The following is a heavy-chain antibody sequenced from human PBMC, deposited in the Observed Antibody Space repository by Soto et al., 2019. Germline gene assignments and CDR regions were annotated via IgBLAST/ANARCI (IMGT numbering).Heavy chain of an antibody. CDR2: FDPEDGET. J-gene: IGHJ4*02. CDR3: ATEGFMVRGVIREKSYYFDY. V-gene: IGHV1-24*01. CDR1: GYTLSELS. D-gene: IGHD3-10*01. Sequence: ASVKVSCKVSGYTLSELSMHWVRQAPGKGLEWMGGFDPEDGETIYAQKFQGRVTMTEDTSTDTAYMELSSLRSEDTAVYYCATEGFMVRGVIREKSYYFDYWGQGTLVTVSS.